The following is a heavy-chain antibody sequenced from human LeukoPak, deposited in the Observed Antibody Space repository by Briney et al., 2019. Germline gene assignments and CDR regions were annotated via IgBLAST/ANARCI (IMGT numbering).Heavy chain of an antibody. CDR3: ARGAIVGATTIDY. V-gene: IGHV3-23*01. D-gene: IGHD1-26*01. CDR1: GFTFSSYA. Sequence: GGSLRLSCAASGFTFSSYAMSWVRQAPGKGLEWVSSIGGLGGSTFYAVSVKGRFTISRDNSKNTLYLQMNSLRAEDTAVYYCARGAIVGATTIDYWGQGTLVTVSS. CDR2: IGGLGGST. J-gene: IGHJ4*02.